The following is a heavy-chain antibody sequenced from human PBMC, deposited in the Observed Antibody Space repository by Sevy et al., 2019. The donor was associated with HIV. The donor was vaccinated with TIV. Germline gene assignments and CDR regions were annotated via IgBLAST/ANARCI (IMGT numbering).Heavy chain of an antibody. CDR2: TYYRSKWYN. D-gene: IGHD3-10*01. J-gene: IGHJ4*02. CDR1: GDSVSSNSAA. V-gene: IGHV6-1*01. Sequence: KQSQTLSLTCAISGDSVSSNSAAWNWIRQSPSRGLEWLGRTYYRSKWYNDYAVSVKSRITINPDTSKNQFSLQLNSVTPEDTAVYYCARAGYYGSGTCLYYFDYWGQGTLVTVSS. CDR3: ARAGYYGSGTCLYYFDY.